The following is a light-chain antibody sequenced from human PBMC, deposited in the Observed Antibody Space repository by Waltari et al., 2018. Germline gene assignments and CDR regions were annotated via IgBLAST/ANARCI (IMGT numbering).Light chain of an antibody. CDR3: QQYRNLWT. CDR2: KAS. CDR1: QSLSNW. J-gene: IGKJ1*01. V-gene: IGKV1-5*03. Sequence: DIQMTQSPSTLSASVGYRVTITCRASQSLSNWLAWYQQKPGKAPKVLIYKASTVESGVPSRFSGSGSGTEFTLTISSLQPDDFATYYCQQYRNLWTFGQGTKVEIK.